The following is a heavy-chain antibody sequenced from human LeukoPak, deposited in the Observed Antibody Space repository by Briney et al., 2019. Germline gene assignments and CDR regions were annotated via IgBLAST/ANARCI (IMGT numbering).Heavy chain of an antibody. D-gene: IGHD3-3*01. CDR1: GGSISSGGYY. CDR3: ARVVPTHSRYYDFWSGYYTYYFDY. V-gene: IGHV4-31*03. Sequence: SETLSLTCTVSGGSISSGGYYWSWICQHPGKGLEWIGYTYYSGSTYYNPSLKSRVTISVDTSKNQFSLKLSSVTAADTAVYYCARVVPTHSRYYDFWSGYYTYYFDYWGQGTLVTVSS. J-gene: IGHJ4*02. CDR2: TYYSGST.